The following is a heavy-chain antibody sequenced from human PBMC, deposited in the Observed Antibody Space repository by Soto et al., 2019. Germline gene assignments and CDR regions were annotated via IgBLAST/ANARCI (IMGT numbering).Heavy chain of an antibody. CDR1: GVPLINYG. V-gene: IGHV1-69*06. J-gene: IGHJ6*02. D-gene: IGHD2-15*01. Sequence: SVKVSCTACGVPLINYGIIWVRQAPGQGLEYMGGIIPIFGTAKYAQKFQDRVTITADNPSTTTYMELSSLRSDDTAVYYCARDRDMVVEVAAGFGMDVWGQGTTVTVSS. CDR3: ARDRDMVVEVAAGFGMDV. CDR2: IIPIFGTA.